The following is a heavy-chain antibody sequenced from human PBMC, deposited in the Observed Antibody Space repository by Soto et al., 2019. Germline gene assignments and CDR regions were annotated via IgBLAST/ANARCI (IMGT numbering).Heavy chain of an antibody. CDR1: GFTFSIYA. V-gene: IGHV3-23*01. J-gene: IGHJ4*02. D-gene: IGHD5-12*01. Sequence: GGSLRLSCAASGFTFSIYAMSWVRQPPGKGLEWVSGISDSGGNTYYADSVKGRFTISRDNSKNTLYLQMNSLRAEDAAIYYCAKDRKAVATSPLDYWGQGTLVTVSS. CDR2: ISDSGGNT. CDR3: AKDRKAVATSPLDY.